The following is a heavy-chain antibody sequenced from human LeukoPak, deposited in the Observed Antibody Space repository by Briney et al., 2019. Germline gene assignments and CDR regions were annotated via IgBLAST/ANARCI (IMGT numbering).Heavy chain of an antibody. CDR1: GGPITNWC. CDR2: FCFIGNT. D-gene: IGHD2-15*01. J-gene: IGHJ4*02. CDR3: ATGGGDFDY. Sequence: SETLSLTCTVSGGPITNWCWSWIRQPAGKGLEWIGRFCFIGNTNYNPSLKSRVTLSVDKSKNQFFLKLSSLTAADTAIYYCATGGGDFDYWGQGTLVTVPS. V-gene: IGHV4-4*07.